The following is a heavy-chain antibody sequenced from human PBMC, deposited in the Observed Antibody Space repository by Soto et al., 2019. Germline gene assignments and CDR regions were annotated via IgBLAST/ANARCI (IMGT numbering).Heavy chain of an antibody. J-gene: IGHJ5*02. V-gene: IGHV3-33*01. CDR2: IWYDGSNK. CDR3: ARDSTDSGYDFSLDP. D-gene: IGHD5-12*01. Sequence: PGGSLRLSCAASGFTFSSYGMHWVRQAPGKGLEWVAVIWYDGSNKYYADSVKGRFTISRDNSKNTLYLQMNSLRAEDTAVYYCARDSTDSGYDFSLDPWGQGTLVTVSS. CDR1: GFTFSSYG.